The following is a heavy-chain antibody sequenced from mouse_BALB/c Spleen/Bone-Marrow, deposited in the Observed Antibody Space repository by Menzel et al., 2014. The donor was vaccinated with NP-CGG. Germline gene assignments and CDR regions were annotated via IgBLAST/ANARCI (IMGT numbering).Heavy chain of an antibody. J-gene: IGHJ2*01. CDR1: GYTFTSYV. Sequence: VQLKESGPELVKPGASVKMSCKASGYTFTSYVMHWVKQKPGQGLEWIGYINPYNDGTKYNEKFKGKATLTSDKSSSTACMELSSLTSEDSAVYYCARHYGYPDYWGQGTTLTVSS. D-gene: IGHD1-2*01. V-gene: IGHV1-14*01. CDR2: INPYNDGT. CDR3: ARHYGYPDY.